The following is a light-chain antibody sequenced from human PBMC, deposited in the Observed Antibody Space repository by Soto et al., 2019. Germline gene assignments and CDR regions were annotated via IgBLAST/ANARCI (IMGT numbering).Light chain of an antibody. Sequence: QSALTQPASVSRSPGQSITISCTGTSSDVGGYNYVSWYQQHPGKAPKLMIYEVSNRPSGVSNRFSGSKSGNTASLTISGLQAEDEADYYCSSYTSSSTLEVFGTGTKLTVL. V-gene: IGLV2-14*01. CDR2: EVS. CDR3: SSYTSSSTLEV. CDR1: SSDVGGYNY. J-gene: IGLJ1*01.